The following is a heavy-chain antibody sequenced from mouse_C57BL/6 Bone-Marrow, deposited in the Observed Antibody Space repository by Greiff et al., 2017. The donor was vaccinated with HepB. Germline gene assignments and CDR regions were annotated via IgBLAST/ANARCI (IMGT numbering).Heavy chain of an antibody. D-gene: IGHD2-4*01. CDR3: ARDPLYDYGFDY. Sequence: EVQVVESEGGLVQPGSSMKLSCTASGFTFSDYYMAWVRQVPEKGLEWVANINYDGSSTYYLDSLKSRFIISRDTAKNIRYLQMISLKSEDTATYYCARDPLYDYGFDYWGQVTTLTVSS. CDR2: INYDGSST. CDR1: GFTFSDYY. J-gene: IGHJ2*01. V-gene: IGHV5-16*01.